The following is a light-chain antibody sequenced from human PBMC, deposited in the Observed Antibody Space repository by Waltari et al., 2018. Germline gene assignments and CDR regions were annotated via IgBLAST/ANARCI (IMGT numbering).Light chain of an antibody. Sequence: QSALTQPASVSGSPGQSITISYTGSSNNIGFYDLVSWDPQHPGKAPKLIIFDVIKRPSGVADRFAVSKSGNTASLTISGLQTEDDADYYCCSYSGSGSFPYVFGPGTRVAVL. J-gene: IGLJ1*01. CDR1: SNNIGFYDL. CDR3: CSYSGSGSFPYV. CDR2: DVI. V-gene: IGLV2-23*02.